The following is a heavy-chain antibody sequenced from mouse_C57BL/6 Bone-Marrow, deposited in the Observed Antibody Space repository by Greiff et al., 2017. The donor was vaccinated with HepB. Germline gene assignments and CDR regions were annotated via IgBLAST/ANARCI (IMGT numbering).Heavy chain of an antibody. CDR3: ARVGLGANWGFDY. Sequence: QVHVKQSGPELVKPGASVKLSCKASGYTFTSYDINWVKQRPGQGLEWIGWIYPRDGSTKYNEKFKGKATLTVDTSSSTAYMELHSLTSEDSAVYFCARVGLGANWGFDYWGQGTTLTVSS. CDR2: IYPRDGST. CDR1: GYTFTSYD. J-gene: IGHJ2*01. D-gene: IGHD4-1*01. V-gene: IGHV1-85*01.